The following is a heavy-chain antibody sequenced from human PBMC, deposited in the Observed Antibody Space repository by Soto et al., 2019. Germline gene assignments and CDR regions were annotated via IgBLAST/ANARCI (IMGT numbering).Heavy chain of an antibody. CDR2: IIPIFGAA. CDR3: ASATSDSILGIAAAGYCYVDL. CDR1: GGTFSSYA. D-gene: IGHD6-13*01. V-gene: IGHV1-69*01. Sequence: QLQLVQSGAEVQKPGSSVQVSCKSSGGTFSSYAISWVRQAPGQGLEWMGGIIPIFGAANYAQKFQGRVTITADESTRTDYMELSSLSSEDTAVDYCASATSDSILGIAAAGYCYVDLCGRGTLVTVST. J-gene: IGHJ2*01.